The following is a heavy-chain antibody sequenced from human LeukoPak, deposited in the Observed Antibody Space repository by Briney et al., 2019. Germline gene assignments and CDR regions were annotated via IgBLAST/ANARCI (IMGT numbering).Heavy chain of an antibody. D-gene: IGHD3-10*01. J-gene: IGHJ5*02. CDR3: TKEGLPSGSSWSAWFDP. Sequence: GGSLRLSCAASRFTFSIYGMHWVRQAPGKGLEWVAVIGNDAKTTYYADSVKGRFTISRDNSKNTLYLQMNSLKPEDTAVYYCTKEGLPSGSSWSAWFDPWGQGTLVTVSS. CDR2: IGNDAKTT. CDR1: RFTFSIYG. V-gene: IGHV3-30*18.